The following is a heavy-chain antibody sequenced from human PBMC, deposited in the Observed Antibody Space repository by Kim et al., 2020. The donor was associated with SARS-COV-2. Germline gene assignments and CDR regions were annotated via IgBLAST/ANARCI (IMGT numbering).Heavy chain of an antibody. V-gene: IGHV4-61*02. J-gene: IGHJ5*02. D-gene: IGHD2-15*01. CDR2: IYTSGST. CDR3: ARERVDIVVVVAPRWFDP. Sequence: SETLSLTCTVSGGSISSGSYYWSWIRQPAGKGLEWIGRIYTSGSTNYNPSLKSRVTISVDTSKNQFSLKLSSVTAADTAVYYCARERVDIVVVVAPRWFDPWGQGTLVTVSS. CDR1: GGSISSGSYY.